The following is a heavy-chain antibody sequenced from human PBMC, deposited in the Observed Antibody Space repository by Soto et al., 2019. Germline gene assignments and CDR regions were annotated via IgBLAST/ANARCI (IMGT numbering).Heavy chain of an antibody. V-gene: IGHV3-11*01. CDR3: ARPPSDFYHRYYYMDV. CDR1: GFTFSDYY. D-gene: IGHD2-21*02. J-gene: IGHJ6*03. Sequence: GGSLRLSCAASGFTFSDYYMTWIRQAPGKGLEWLSYISSTSGTIYYADSVKGRFTISRDNAKNSLYLQMSSLRAEDTAVYYCARPPSDFYHRYYYMDVWVKGTTVTVSS. CDR2: ISSTSGTI.